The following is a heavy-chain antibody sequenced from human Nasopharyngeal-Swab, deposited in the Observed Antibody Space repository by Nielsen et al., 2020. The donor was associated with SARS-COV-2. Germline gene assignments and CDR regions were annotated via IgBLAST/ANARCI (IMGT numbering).Heavy chain of an antibody. CDR2: INPSGSST. Sequence: ASVQVSCKASGYTFTSYYMHWVRQAPGQGLEWMGIINPSGSSTSYAQKFQGRVTMTRDTSTSTVHMELSSLRSEDTAVYYCARPSYDILGVDLYYFDYWGQGTLVTVSS. V-gene: IGHV1-46*01. D-gene: IGHD3-9*01. CDR1: GYTFTSYY. J-gene: IGHJ4*02. CDR3: ARPSYDILGVDLYYFDY.